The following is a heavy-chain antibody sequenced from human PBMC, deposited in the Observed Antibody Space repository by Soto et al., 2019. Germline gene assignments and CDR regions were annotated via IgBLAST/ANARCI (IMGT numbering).Heavy chain of an antibody. D-gene: IGHD3-22*01. CDR1: GFTVSSNY. CDR2: IYSGGST. Sequence: GGSLRLSCAASGFTVSSNYMSWVRQAPGKGLEWVSVIYSGGSTYYADSVKGRFTISRDNSKNTLYLQMNSLRAEDTAVYYCARFGRAYDSSGYYSVYYGMDVWGQGTTVTVSS. J-gene: IGHJ6*02. V-gene: IGHV3-53*01. CDR3: ARFGRAYDSSGYYSVYYGMDV.